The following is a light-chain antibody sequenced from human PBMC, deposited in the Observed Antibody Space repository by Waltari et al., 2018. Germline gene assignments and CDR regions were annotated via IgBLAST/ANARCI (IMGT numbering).Light chain of an antibody. CDR1: QTVGYS. CDR3: QQRSISCT. V-gene: IGKV3-11*01. CDR2: DAA. J-gene: IGKJ2*02. Sequence: ILLTQFPDTLSFSPGERATLSCSASQTVGYSLSWYQHKPGQPPRLPIDDAAKRATGIPARVSGSGSGTEFTLTIDSLESEDSAIYFCQQRSISCTFGQGARLEIK.